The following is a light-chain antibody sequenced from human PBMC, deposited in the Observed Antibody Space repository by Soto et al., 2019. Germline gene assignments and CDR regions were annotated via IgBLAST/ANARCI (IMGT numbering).Light chain of an antibody. CDR1: ETVRSN. CDR3: QQYNNWWT. V-gene: IGKV3D-15*01. CDR2: AAS. J-gene: IGKJ1*01. Sequence: RVMTQSPDTLSVSPGERATLSCRASETVRSNLAWYQQIPGQAPRLLIYAASTRATGIPARFIGNGSGKEFTLTISSLQSEDFAVYYCQQYNNWWTFGQGTKVEIK.